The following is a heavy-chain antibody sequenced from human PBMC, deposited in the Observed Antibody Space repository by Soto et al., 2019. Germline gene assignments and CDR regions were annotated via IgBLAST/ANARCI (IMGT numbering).Heavy chain of an antibody. V-gene: IGHV3-7*05. J-gene: IGHJ4*02. CDR2: IKEDGSNK. CDR1: GFTFSSNW. CDR3: ARAFY. Sequence: EVQLVESGGGLVQPGGSLRLSCEASGFTFSSNWMSWVRQAPGKGLEWVASIKEDGSNKYFVDSVKGRFTISRDNAKNSLFLQMNSLRADDTAVYVCARAFYWGQGILVTVSS. D-gene: IGHD3-16*01.